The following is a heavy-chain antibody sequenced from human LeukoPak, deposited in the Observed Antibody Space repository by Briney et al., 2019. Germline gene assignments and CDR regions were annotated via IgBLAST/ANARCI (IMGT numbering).Heavy chain of an antibody. Sequence: ASVKVSCKASGYTFPSYGISWVRQAPGQGLEWLGWISAYNGNTNYAQKLQGRVTMTTDTSTSTAYMELRSLRSDDTAVYYCARGVRRLKDFDYWGQGTLVTASS. CDR3: ARGVRRLKDFDY. J-gene: IGHJ4*02. CDR2: ISAYNGNT. V-gene: IGHV1-18*01. D-gene: IGHD3-10*01. CDR1: GYTFPSYG.